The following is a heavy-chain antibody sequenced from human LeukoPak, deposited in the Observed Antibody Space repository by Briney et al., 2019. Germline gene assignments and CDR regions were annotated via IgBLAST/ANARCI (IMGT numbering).Heavy chain of an antibody. J-gene: IGHJ4*02. V-gene: IGHV3-23*01. D-gene: IGHD6-13*01. CDR2: ISGSGGYT. CDR1: GFTFSIYA. Sequence: AGGSLRLSCAASGFTFSIYAMSWVRQAPGKGLEWVSAISGSGGYTYSADSVKGRFTISRDNSKNTLYLQMNSLRAEDTAVYYCARVGGIAATSFDYWGQGTLVTVSS. CDR3: ARVGGIAATSFDY.